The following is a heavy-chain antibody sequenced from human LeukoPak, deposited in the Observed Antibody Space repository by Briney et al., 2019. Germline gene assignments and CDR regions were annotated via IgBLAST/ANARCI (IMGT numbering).Heavy chain of an antibody. J-gene: IGHJ5*02. Sequence: PGGSLRLSCAASGFTFNTYSMNWVRQAPGKGLEWVSSISSNSAYIYYADSVKGRFTISRATANKSLYLQMNRLRAEDTAVYYCARDLGIPGTTESDPWGQGSLVTVST. CDR2: ISSNSAYI. CDR3: ARDLGIPGTTESDP. CDR1: GFTFNTYS. V-gene: IGHV3-21*01. D-gene: IGHD1-7*01.